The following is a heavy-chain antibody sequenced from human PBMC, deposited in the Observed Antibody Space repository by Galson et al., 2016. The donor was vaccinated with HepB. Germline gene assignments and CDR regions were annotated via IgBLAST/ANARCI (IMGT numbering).Heavy chain of an antibody. Sequence: SLRLSCAASEFTFSSYAMSWVRQAPGQGLEWVSCISHNGVGTFYADSVKGRFTISRDNSKNTVYLQMNSLGAEDTAVYYCAKDLWTGQQLAYYFDYWGQGTLVTVSS. CDR1: EFTFSSYA. D-gene: IGHD6-13*01. J-gene: IGHJ4*02. V-gene: IGHV3-23*01. CDR3: AKDLWTGQQLAYYFDY. CDR2: ISHNGVGT.